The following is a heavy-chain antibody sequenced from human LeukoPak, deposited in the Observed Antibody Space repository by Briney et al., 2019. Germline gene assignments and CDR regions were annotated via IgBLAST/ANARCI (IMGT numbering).Heavy chain of an antibody. J-gene: IGHJ4*02. V-gene: IGHV4-30-4*01. CDR3: ASRGYTYGHFDY. D-gene: IGHD5-18*01. CDR1: GGSISSGDYY. Sequence: SQTLSLACTVSGGSISSGDYYWSWIRQPPGKALEWIGYIYYSGSTYYNPSLKSRVTISIDTSKNQFSLKLSSVTAADTAMYYCASRGYTYGHFDYWGPGTLVTVSS. CDR2: IYYSGST.